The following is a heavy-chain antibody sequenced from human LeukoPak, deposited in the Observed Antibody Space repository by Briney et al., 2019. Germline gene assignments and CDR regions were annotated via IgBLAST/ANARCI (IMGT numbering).Heavy chain of an antibody. CDR1: GYTFTSYD. CDR2: MNPNSGNT. J-gene: IGHJ6*03. CDR3: ARGYSSSWGSYYYYYMDV. V-gene: IGHV1-8*01. Sequence: ASVTVSCKASGYTFTSYDINWVRQATGQGLEWMGWMNPNSGNTGYAQKFQGRVTMTRNTSISTAYMELSSLRSEDTAVHYCARGYSSSWGSYYYYYMDVWGKGTTVTVSS. D-gene: IGHD6-13*01.